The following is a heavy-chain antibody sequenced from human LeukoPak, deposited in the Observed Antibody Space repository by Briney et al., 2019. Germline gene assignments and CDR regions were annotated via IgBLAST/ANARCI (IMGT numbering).Heavy chain of an antibody. D-gene: IGHD6-19*01. CDR1: GGTFSSYA. CDR3: AREDVAVAGTSYFDY. CDR2: IIPILGIA. J-gene: IGHJ4*02. Sequence: SVKVSCKASGGTFSSYAISWVRQAPGQGLEWMGRIIPILGIANYAQKFQGRVTITADKSTSTAYMELSSLRSEDTAVYYCAREDVAVAGTSYFDYWGQGTLVTVSS. V-gene: IGHV1-69*04.